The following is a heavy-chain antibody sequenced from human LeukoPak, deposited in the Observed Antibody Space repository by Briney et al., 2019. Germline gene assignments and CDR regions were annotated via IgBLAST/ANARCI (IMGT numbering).Heavy chain of an antibody. Sequence: SETLSLTCTVSGGSISSSSYYWGWIRQPPGKGLEWIGSIYYSGSTYYNPSLKSRVTISVDTSKNQFSLKLSSVTAADTAVYYCARLVWHYDSSGYYTLPSRYYGMDVWGQGTTVTVSS. CDR3: ARLVWHYDSSGYYTLPSRYYGMDV. CDR1: GGSISSSSYY. J-gene: IGHJ6*02. V-gene: IGHV4-39*01. D-gene: IGHD3-22*01. CDR2: IYYSGST.